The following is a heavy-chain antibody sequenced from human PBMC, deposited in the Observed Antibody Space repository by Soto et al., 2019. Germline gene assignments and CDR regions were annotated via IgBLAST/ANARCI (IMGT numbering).Heavy chain of an antibody. CDR3: ASIVVVPAAITPLDYYYGMDV. CDR2: INAGNGNT. J-gene: IGHJ6*02. CDR1: GGTLSSYT. V-gene: IGHV1-3*01. Sequence: APVKGCCKASGGTLSSYTRRWVRQAPGQGLEWMGWINAGNGNTKYSQKFQGRVTITRDTSASTAYMELSSLRSEDTAVYYCASIVVVPAAITPLDYYYGMDVWGQGTTVTVSS. D-gene: IGHD2-2*02.